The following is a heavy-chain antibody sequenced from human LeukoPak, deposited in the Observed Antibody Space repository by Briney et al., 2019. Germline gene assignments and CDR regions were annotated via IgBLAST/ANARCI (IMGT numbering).Heavy chain of an antibody. V-gene: IGHV3-74*01. CDR1: GFTFSSYW. CDR3: ARELH. CDR2: INSDGSST. J-gene: IGHJ4*02. Sequence: GGSLRLSCAASGFTFSSYWMHWVRQAPGKGLVWVSCINSDGSSTSYADSVKGRFTISRDNSKNTLYLQVNSLGAEDTAMYYCARELHLGQGTLVTVSS.